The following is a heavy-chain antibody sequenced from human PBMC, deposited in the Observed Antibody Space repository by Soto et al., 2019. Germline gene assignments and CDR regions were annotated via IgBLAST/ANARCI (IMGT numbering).Heavy chain of an antibody. CDR1: GGSISSGGYY. CDR2: IYYSGST. CDR3: ATARGYSGYDPHFDY. V-gene: IGHV4-31*03. J-gene: IGHJ4*02. Sequence: QVQLQESGPGLVKPSQTLSLTCTVSGGSISSGGYYWSWIRQHPGKGLEWIGYIYYSGSTYYNPSLTRRVTISVDTSKNPFSLKLSSVTAADTAVYHCATARGYSGYDPHFDYWGQGTLVTVSS. D-gene: IGHD5-12*01.